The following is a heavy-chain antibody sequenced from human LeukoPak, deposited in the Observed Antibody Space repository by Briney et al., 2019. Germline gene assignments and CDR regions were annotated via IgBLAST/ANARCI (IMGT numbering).Heavy chain of an antibody. CDR1: GYTFTSYG. CDR3: ARGSTTTGMAEY. V-gene: IGHV1-18*01. Sequence: ASVTVSFKASGYTFTSYGISWVRQAPGQGLEWMGWISAYNGNTNYAQKLRGRVTMTTDTSTSTAYMELRSLRSDDTAVYYCARGSTTTGMAEYWGQGTLVTVSS. CDR2: ISAYNGNT. J-gene: IGHJ4*02. D-gene: IGHD1-1*01.